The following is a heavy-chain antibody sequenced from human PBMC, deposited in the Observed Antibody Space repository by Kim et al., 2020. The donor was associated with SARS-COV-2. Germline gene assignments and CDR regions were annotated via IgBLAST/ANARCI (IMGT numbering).Heavy chain of an antibody. J-gene: IGHJ4*02. V-gene: IGHV3-21*01. CDR1: GFTFSNYT. CDR2: ISNSSSHI. D-gene: IGHD3-10*01. Sequence: GGSLRLSCAVSGFTFSNYTMNWVRQAPGKGLEWVSSISNSSSHIYYADAVKGRFTISRDNAKNSLYLQMNSLRAEDTAVYYCARENLSLWFGDLIYYFDYWGQEPRVTVSS. CDR3: ARENLSLWFGDLIYYFDY.